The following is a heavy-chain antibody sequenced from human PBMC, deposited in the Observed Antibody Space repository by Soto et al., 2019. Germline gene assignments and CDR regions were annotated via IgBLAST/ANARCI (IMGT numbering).Heavy chain of an antibody. J-gene: IGHJ4*02. CDR2: IHYRGRI. CDR1: GASISDYY. CDR3: AKPEASSSEGFDY. V-gene: IGHV4-59*01. Sequence: SETLSLTCTVSGASISDYYWSWVRQTPGKGLAWIGHIHYRGRISYNPSLKSRVTMSMDTSNNQFSLRLTSMTAADTAVYYCAKPEASSSEGFDYWGRGTLVTVSS. D-gene: IGHD6-6*01.